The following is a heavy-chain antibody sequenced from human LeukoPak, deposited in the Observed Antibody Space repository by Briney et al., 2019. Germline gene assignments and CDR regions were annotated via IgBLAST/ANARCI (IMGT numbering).Heavy chain of an antibody. J-gene: IGHJ6*03. CDR3: ARGKAGEGYCSGGSCYSYYYYMDV. Sequence: GGSLRLSCAASGFTFSSYGMHWVRQAPGKGLEWVAFIRNVGNDKYYADSVKGRFFISRDNSKSTLSLQMNSLRVEDTAVYYCARGKAGEGYCSGGSCYSYYYYMDVWGKGTTVTVSS. CDR1: GFTFSSYG. D-gene: IGHD2-15*01. CDR2: IRNVGNDK. V-gene: IGHV3-30*02.